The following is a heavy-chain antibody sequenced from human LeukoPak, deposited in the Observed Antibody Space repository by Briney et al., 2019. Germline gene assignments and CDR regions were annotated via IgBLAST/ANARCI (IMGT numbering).Heavy chain of an antibody. D-gene: IGHD3-22*01. CDR3: AKDRYYYDSSGSFDY. Sequence: QAGGSLRLSCAASGFTFSRYAMSWVRQAPGKGLEGVSAISGSGGSTYYADSVKGRFTISRDNSKNTLYLQMNSLRAEDTAVYYCAKDRYYYDSSGSFDYWGQGTLVTVSS. CDR1: GFTFSRYA. J-gene: IGHJ4*02. CDR2: ISGSGGST. V-gene: IGHV3-23*01.